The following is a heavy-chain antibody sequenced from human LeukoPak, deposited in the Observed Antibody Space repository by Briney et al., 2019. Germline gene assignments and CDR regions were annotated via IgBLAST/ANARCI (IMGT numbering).Heavy chain of an antibody. J-gene: IGHJ4*02. CDR2: IYPGDSDT. CDR1: GYRFTSYW. CDR3: ARTAYGGNSGAANFDY. Sequence: GESLKISCKGSGYRFTSYWIGWVRQVPGKGLEWMGIIYPGDSDTRYSPSFQGQVTISADKSISTAYLQWSSLKASDTAMYYCARTAYGGNSGAANFDYWGQGTLVTVSS. D-gene: IGHD4-23*01. V-gene: IGHV5-51*01.